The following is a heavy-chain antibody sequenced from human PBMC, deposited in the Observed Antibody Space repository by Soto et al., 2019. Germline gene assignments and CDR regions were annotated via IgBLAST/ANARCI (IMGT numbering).Heavy chain of an antibody. V-gene: IGHV3-21*01. D-gene: IGHD6-19*01. CDR1: GFTFSSYS. CDR3: ARSGSYSSGEYYFDY. J-gene: IGHJ4*02. CDR2: ISSSSIYI. Sequence: GGSLRLSCAASGFTFSSYSINWVRQAPWKGLEWVSSISSSSIYIYYADSVKGRFTISRDNAKNSLYLQMNSLRAEDTAVYYCARSGSYSSGEYYFDYWGQGTLVTVYS.